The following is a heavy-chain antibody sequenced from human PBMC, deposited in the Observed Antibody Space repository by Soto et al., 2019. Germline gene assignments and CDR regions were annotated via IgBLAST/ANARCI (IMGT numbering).Heavy chain of an antibody. D-gene: IGHD3-9*01. J-gene: IGHJ6*02. Sequence: SETLSLTCTVSGGSISSYYWSWIRQPPGKGLEWIGYIYYSGSTNYNPSLKSRVTISVDTSKNQFSLKLRSVNAADTAVYYCARDSYDIMSGYGTDVWGQGTTVTVS. CDR2: IYYSGST. CDR3: ARDSYDIMSGYGTDV. V-gene: IGHV4-59*01. CDR1: GGSISSYY.